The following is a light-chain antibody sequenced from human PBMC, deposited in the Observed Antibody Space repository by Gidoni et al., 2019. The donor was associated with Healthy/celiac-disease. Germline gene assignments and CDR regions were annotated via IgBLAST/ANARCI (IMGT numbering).Light chain of an antibody. V-gene: IGLV2-23*02. CDR1: SSAVGSYNL. CDR2: EVS. CDR3: CSYAGSSTFMV. J-gene: IGLJ2*01. Sequence: QSALTQPASVSGSPGQSITISCTGTSSAVGSYNLVSWYQQHPCKAPKLMIYEVSKRPSGVSNRFSGSKSGNTASLTISGLQAEDEADYYCCSYAGSSTFMVFGGGTKLTVL.